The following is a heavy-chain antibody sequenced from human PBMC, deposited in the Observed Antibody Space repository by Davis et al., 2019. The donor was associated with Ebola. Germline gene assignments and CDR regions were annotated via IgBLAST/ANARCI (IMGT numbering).Heavy chain of an antibody. Sequence: GSLRLSCAASGFTFSGSAMHWVRQASGKGLEWVGRIRSKANSYATAYAASVKGRFTISRDDSKSIAYLQMNSLKTEDTAVYYCTGYSSSTHLDYWGQGTLVTVSS. CDR3: TGYSSSTHLDY. CDR1: GFTFSGSA. CDR2: IRSKANSYAT. D-gene: IGHD6-6*01. J-gene: IGHJ4*02. V-gene: IGHV3-73*01.